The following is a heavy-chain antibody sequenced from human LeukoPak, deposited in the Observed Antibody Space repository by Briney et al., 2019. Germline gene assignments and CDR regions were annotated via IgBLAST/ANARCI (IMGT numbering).Heavy chain of an antibody. CDR2: ISWNSGSI. V-gene: IGHV3-9*03. D-gene: IGHD7-27*01. Sequence: GRSLTLSCAASGFTFDDYAMHWVRQAPGKGLEWVSGISWNSGSIGYADSVKGRFTISRDNAKNSLYLQMNSLRAEDMALYYCATLTGEDYCGQGTLVTVSS. CDR1: GFTFDDYA. J-gene: IGHJ4*02. CDR3: ATLTGEDY.